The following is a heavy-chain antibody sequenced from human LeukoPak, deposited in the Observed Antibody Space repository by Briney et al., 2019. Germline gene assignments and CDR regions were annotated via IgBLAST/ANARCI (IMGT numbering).Heavy chain of an antibody. Sequence: PGGSLRLSCAASGFTFSSYAMSWVRQAPGKGLEWVSAISGSGGSTYYADSVKGRFTISRDNAKNSLYLQMNSLRAEDTAVYYCARSLISRGSGSYSSDYWGQGTLVTVSS. CDR2: ISGSGGST. V-gene: IGHV3-23*01. CDR3: ARSLISRGSGSYSSDY. J-gene: IGHJ4*02. D-gene: IGHD3-10*01. CDR1: GFTFSSYA.